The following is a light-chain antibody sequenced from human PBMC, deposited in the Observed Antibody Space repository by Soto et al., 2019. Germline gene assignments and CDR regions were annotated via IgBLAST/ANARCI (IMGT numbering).Light chain of an antibody. CDR1: QSLNIN. V-gene: IGKV3-20*01. J-gene: IGKJ1*01. CDR3: QQNGSSGT. Sequence: IVMTQSPATLSVSPGERATLSCRASQSLNINLAWYRRKPGQATRLLIYGASNRATVIPDWFSGSGSGTDFPLTISRLEPEDFAVYYCQQNGSSGTFGQGTQVDIK. CDR2: GAS.